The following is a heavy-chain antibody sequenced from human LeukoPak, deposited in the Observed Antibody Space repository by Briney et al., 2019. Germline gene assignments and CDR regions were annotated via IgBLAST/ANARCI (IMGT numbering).Heavy chain of an antibody. CDR2: INYSGST. V-gene: IGHV4-34*01. CDR3: ARDRYYYYGMDV. Sequence: SETLSLTCAVYGGSFSGYYWSWIRQPPGKELEWIGEINYSGSTNYNPSLKSRVTISVDTSKNQFSLKLSSVTAADTAVYYCARDRYYYYGMDVWGQGTTVTVSS. CDR1: GGSFSGYY. J-gene: IGHJ6*02.